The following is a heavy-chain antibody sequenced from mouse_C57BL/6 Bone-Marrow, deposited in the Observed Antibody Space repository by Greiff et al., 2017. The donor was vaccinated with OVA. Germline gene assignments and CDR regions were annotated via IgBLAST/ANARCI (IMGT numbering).Heavy chain of an antibody. CDR1: GYTFTSYW. CDR3: AREGQLRLPFFAY. J-gene: IGHJ3*01. Sequence: VQLQQPGAELVMPGASVKLSCKASGYTFTSYWMHWVKQRPGQGLEWIGEIDPSDSYTNYNQKFKGKSTLTVDKSSSTAYMQLSSLTSEDSAVYYCAREGQLRLPFFAYWGQGTLVTVSA. D-gene: IGHD3-2*02. CDR2: IDPSDSYT. V-gene: IGHV1-69*01.